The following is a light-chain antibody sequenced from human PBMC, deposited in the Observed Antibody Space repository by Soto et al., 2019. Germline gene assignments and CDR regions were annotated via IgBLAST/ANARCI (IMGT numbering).Light chain of an antibody. CDR3: QQYGSSPMYT. J-gene: IGKJ2*01. CDR1: QSVSSSY. V-gene: IGKV3-20*01. CDR2: GAS. Sequence: EIVVTQSPGTLSLSPGERATLSCRASQSVSSSYLAWYQQKPGQAPRLLIYGASSRATGIPDRFSGSGSGTDFALTISRMEPEDFAAYYCQQYGSSPMYTFGPGTKMEIK.